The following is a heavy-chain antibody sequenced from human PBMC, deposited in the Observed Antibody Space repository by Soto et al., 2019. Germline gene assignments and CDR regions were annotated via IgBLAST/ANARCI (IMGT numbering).Heavy chain of an antibody. Sequence: ASVKVSCKASGYTFTGYYMHWVRQAPGQGLEWMGWINPNSGGTNYAQKFQGWVTMTRDTSISTAYMELGRLRSDDTAVYYCARGRELSGGSWPADFYMDVWGKGTTVTVSS. D-gene: IGHD2-15*01. CDR1: GYTFTGYY. J-gene: IGHJ6*03. V-gene: IGHV1-2*04. CDR3: ARGRELSGGSWPADFYMDV. CDR2: INPNSGGT.